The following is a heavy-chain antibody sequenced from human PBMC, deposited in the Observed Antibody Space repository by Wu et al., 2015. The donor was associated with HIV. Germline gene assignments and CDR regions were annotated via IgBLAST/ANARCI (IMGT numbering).Heavy chain of an antibody. CDR1: GYTFTSYG. CDR3: VRDLQWPTEYYHYYGMDV. D-gene: IGHD6-19*01. CDR2: ISAYNGNT. V-gene: IGHV1-18*01. Sequence: QVHLVQSGADVKKPGASVKVSCKASGYTFTSYGISWVRQAPGQGLEWMGWISAYNGNTNYAQKVQGRVTMTTDTSTSTAYMELRSLRSDDTAMYYCVRDLQWPTEYYHYYGMDVWGQGTTVTVSS. J-gene: IGHJ6*02.